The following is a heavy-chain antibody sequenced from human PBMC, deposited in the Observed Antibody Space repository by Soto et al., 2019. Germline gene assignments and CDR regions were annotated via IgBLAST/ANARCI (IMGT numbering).Heavy chain of an antibody. CDR3: ARRGPLNNIEVVPDYFGLDV. Sequence: QEQLVESGGGLVKPGGSLRLSCEASGFTFRDYYMSWIRQAPGKGLEWISYISSGGSSKFYTESVKGRFTISRDIAKNALDLQMHGLRVEDTGVYFCARRGPLNNIEVVPDYFGLDVWGQGTTVTVSS. CDR2: ISSGGSSK. J-gene: IGHJ6*02. V-gene: IGHV3-11*01. D-gene: IGHD2-15*01. CDR1: GFTFRDYY.